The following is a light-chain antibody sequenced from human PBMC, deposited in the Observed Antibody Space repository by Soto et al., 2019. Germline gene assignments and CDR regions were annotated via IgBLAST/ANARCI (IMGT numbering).Light chain of an antibody. CDR1: QSISGW. J-gene: IGKJ1*01. CDR2: KTS. V-gene: IGKV1-5*03. CDR3: QQYTPYSPT. Sequence: DIPMTQSPSTLSASVGDRVTITCRASQSISGWLAWYQQKPGKAPKLLIYKTSRLETGVPSRFSGGGSGTEFTLTIHSLQPDDFATYYCQQYTPYSPTFGQGTKVEIK.